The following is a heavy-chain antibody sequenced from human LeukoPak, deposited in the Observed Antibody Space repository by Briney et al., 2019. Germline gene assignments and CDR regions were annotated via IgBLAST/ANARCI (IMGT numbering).Heavy chain of an antibody. CDR3: ARRTAVARTAQFDY. CDR2: FSYGGTT. V-gene: IGHV4-39*01. J-gene: IGHJ4*02. Sequence: SSETLSLTCSVSGGSIRSNNFSWDWIRQPPGKGLEWIGSFSYGGTTYFNPSLKSRVTMSVDTSKNQFSLKVTSVTAAVTAVYYCARRTAVARTAQFDYWGQGILVTVSS. D-gene: IGHD6-19*01. CDR1: GGSIRSNNFS.